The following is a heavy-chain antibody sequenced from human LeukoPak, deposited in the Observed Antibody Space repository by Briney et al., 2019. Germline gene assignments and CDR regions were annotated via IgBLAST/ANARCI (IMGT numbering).Heavy chain of an antibody. CDR3: ARDFDYDILTGYYNGFTPIRFDY. J-gene: IGHJ4*02. D-gene: IGHD3-9*01. V-gene: IGHV3-48*04. CDR1: GFTFSSYS. Sequence: GGSLRLSCAASGFTFSSYSMNWVRQAPGKGLEWVSYISSSSSTIYYADSVKGRFTISRDNAKNSLYLQMNSLRAEDTAVYCCARDFDYDILTGYYNGFTPIRFDYWGQGTLVTVSS. CDR2: ISSSSSTI.